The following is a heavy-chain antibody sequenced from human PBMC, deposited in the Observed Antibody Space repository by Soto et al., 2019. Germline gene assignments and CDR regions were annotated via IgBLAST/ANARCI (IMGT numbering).Heavy chain of an antibody. D-gene: IGHD4-4*01. V-gene: IGHV3-23*01. Sequence: EVQLLESGGNLVQPGGSLRLSCAGSGFPFSTYAVSWVRQTPGKGLEWVSAISPTGGSTYYAASVRGRFTISRDNSKNTVFLQMSGLRAEDTAIYYCAKAKRGILPTTTGGLVYWGQGTVLSVSS. CDR2: ISPTGGST. CDR1: GFPFSTYA. J-gene: IGHJ4*02. CDR3: AKAKRGILPTTTGGLVY.